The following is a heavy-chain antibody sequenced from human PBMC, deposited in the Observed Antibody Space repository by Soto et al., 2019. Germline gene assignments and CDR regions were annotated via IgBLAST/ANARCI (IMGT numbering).Heavy chain of an antibody. Sequence: PSETLSLTCSVSGGSISSSSYFWGWIRQPPGKGLEWIGTIHYTGSTYYNPSLKSRVTISIDTSKRQFSLKLSSMTAADTAVYYCARHFSGYYFDYWGQGTLVTSPQ. CDR3: ARHFSGYYFDY. D-gene: IGHD6-25*01. J-gene: IGHJ4*02. V-gene: IGHV4-39*01. CDR2: IHYTGST. CDR1: GGSISSSSYF.